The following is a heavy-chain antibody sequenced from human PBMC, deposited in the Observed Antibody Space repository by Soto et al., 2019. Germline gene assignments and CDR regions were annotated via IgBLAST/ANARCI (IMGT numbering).Heavy chain of an antibody. Sequence: SETLSLTCTVSDGSIRSTSYYWRWIRQPPGKGLEWIGSIYYSGSTYYNPSLKSRATISVDTSNSQFSLELSSVAAADTVVYYCARGLITGSQYSGGWYYCDSWGQGTQVTVS. V-gene: IGHV4-39*01. CDR2: IYYSGST. D-gene: IGHD1-26*01. J-gene: IGHJ4*02. CDR1: DGSIRSTSYY. CDR3: ARGLITGSQYSGGWYYCDS.